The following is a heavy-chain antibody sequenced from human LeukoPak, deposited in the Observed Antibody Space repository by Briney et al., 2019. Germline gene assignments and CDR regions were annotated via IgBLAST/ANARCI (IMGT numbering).Heavy chain of an antibody. CDR1: GGTFSSYA. CDR2: IIPIFGTA. V-gene: IGHV1-69*13. Sequence: ASVKVSCKASGGTFSSYAISWVRQAPGQGLEWMGGIIPIFGTANYAQKFQGRVTITADESTSTAYMELSSLRSEDTAVYYCATPPYGGYEGYFDYWGQGTLVTVSS. J-gene: IGHJ4*02. CDR3: ATPPYGGYEGYFDY. D-gene: IGHD5-12*01.